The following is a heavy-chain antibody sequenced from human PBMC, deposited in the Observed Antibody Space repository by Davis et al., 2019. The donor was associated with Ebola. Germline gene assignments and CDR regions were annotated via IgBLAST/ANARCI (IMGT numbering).Heavy chain of an antibody. J-gene: IGHJ4*02. CDR1: GFTFSSYD. D-gene: IGHD4-11*01. CDR2: IGTAGDT. V-gene: IGHV3-13*01. CDR3: ARARNYRLTFEY. Sequence: GESLKISCAASGFTFSSYDMHWVRQATGKGLEWVSAIGTAGDTYYPGSVKGRFTISRENAKNSLYLQMNSLRAEDTAVYYCARARNYRLTFEYWGQGTLVTVSS.